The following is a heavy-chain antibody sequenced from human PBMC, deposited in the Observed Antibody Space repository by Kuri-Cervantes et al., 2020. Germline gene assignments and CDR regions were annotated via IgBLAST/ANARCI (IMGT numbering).Heavy chain of an antibody. CDR3: AKDMSGILSRYGMDV. Sequence: GGSLRPSCAASGFTVSSNYMSWVRQAPGKGLEWVSVIYSGGSTYYADPVKGRFTISRDNSKNSLYLQMNSLRTEDTALYYCAKDMSGILSRYGMDVWGQGTTVTVSS. CDR2: IYSGGST. V-gene: IGHV3-53*05. D-gene: IGHD2-15*01. CDR1: GFTVSSNY. J-gene: IGHJ6*02.